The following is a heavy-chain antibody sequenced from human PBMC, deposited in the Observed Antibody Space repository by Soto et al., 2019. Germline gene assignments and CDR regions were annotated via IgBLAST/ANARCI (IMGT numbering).Heavy chain of an antibody. CDR1: GYTFTSRH. J-gene: IGHJ4*02. V-gene: IGHV1-46*03. Sequence: ASVKVSCKASGYTFTSRHMRWVRQAPGQGLEWMGIINPSGGSTSYAQKFQGRVTMTRDTSTSTVYMELSSLRSEDTAVYYCARQTRAAAARRAFDYWGQGTLVTVSS. CDR3: ARQTRAAAARRAFDY. D-gene: IGHD6-13*01. CDR2: INPSGGST.